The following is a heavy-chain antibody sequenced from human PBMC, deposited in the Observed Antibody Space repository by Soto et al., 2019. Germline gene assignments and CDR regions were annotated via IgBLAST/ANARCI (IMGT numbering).Heavy chain of an antibody. D-gene: IGHD6-13*01. CDR1: GYTFTSYA. CDR2: INAGNGNT. V-gene: IGHV1-3*05. Sequence: QVQLVQSGAEEKKPGASVKVSCKASGYTFTSYAMHWVRQAPGQRLEWMGWINAGNGNTKYSQKFQGRVSITRDTSASTAYMELSSLRSEDTAVYYCARDRWQQLVDYWGQGTLVTVSS. J-gene: IGHJ4*02. CDR3: ARDRWQQLVDY.